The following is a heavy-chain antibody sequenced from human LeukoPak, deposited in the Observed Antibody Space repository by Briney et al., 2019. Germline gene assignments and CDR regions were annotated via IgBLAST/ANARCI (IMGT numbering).Heavy chain of an antibody. Sequence: ASVKVSCKASGFTFTGYYLHWVRQAPGQGLEWMGWINPNTGGTNYAQKFQGRVTMTRDTSITTAYMELSRLRSDETAVYYCAIDGSLCGRDCYYGYFQHWGQGTLVTVSS. CDR1: GFTFTGYY. J-gene: IGHJ1*01. CDR2: INPNTGGT. CDR3: AIDGSLCGRDCYYGYFQH. V-gene: IGHV1-2*02. D-gene: IGHD2-21*02.